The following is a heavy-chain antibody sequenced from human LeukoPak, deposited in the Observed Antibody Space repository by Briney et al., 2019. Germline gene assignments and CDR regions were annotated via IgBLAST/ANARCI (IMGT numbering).Heavy chain of an antibody. CDR2: IYYSGST. CDR1: GVSISSYY. V-gene: IGHV4-59*01. CDR3: AKGVTIDY. Sequence: SETLSLTCTVSGVSISSYYWSWIRQPPGKGLEWIGYIYYSGSTNYNPSLKSRVTISVDTSKNQFSLKLSSVTAADTEVYYCAKGVTIDYWGQGTLVTVSS. J-gene: IGHJ4*02. D-gene: IGHD1-26*01.